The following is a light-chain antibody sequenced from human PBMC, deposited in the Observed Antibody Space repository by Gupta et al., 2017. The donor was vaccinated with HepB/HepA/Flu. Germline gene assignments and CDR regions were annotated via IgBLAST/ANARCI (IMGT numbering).Light chain of an antibody. Sequence: ELVLTQSPATLSVSPGERASLSCRASQTISSTLAWYQQKPGQAPRLLIDAVATRATGIPARFSGSGSGTEFTLTISSLQSEDFAVYYCQQYNNWPRTFGQGTRVEIK. CDR3: QQYNNWPRT. CDR2: AVA. V-gene: IGKV3-15*01. J-gene: IGKJ1*01. CDR1: QTISST.